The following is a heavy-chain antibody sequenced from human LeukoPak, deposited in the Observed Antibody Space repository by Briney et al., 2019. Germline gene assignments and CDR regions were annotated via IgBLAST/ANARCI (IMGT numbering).Heavy chain of an antibody. D-gene: IGHD1-14*01. V-gene: IGHV3-33*01. CDR1: GFTFSSYG. CDR3: ARAIHRHKPVVDYYYGMDV. Sequence: GGSLRLSCAAAGFTFSSYGMHWVRQAPGKGLEWVAVIGYDGSNKYYADSVKGRFTISRDNSKNTLYLQMNSLRAEDTAVYYCARAIHRHKPVVDYYYGMDVWGQGTTVTVSS. J-gene: IGHJ6*02. CDR2: IGYDGSNK.